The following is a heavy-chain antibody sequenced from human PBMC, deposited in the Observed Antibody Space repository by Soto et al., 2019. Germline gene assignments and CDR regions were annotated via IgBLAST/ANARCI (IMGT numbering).Heavy chain of an antibody. Sequence: GGSLRLSCAASGCTFSSYAVSWVRQAPGKGLEWVSGISDSGGSTYYADSVKGRFTISRDNSKNTLYLQMNSLRAEDTAVYYCAKGTYYYGSAPYYFDCWGQGTLVTVSS. CDR3: AKGTYYYGSAPYYFDC. V-gene: IGHV3-23*01. D-gene: IGHD3-10*01. CDR1: GCTFSSYA. J-gene: IGHJ4*02. CDR2: ISDSGGST.